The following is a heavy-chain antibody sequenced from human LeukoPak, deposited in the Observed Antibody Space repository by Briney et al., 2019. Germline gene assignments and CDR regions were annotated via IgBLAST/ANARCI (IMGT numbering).Heavy chain of an antibody. V-gene: IGHV4-34*01. J-gene: IGHJ4*02. CDR1: GGSFSGYY. Sequence: SETLSLTCAVYGGSFSGYYWSWIRQPPGKGLEWIGEINHSGSTNYNPSLESRVTISVDTSKNQFSLKLSSVTAADTAVYYCARGPYSSSWYLRSYYFDYWGQGTLVTVSS. D-gene: IGHD6-13*01. CDR3: ARGPYSSSWYLRSYYFDY. CDR2: INHSGST.